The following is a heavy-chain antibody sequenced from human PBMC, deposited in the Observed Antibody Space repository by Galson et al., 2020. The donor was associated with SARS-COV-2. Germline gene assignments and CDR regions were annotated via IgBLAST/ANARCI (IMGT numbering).Heavy chain of an antibody. J-gene: IGHJ5*02. CDR1: GFTFSSSA. D-gene: IGHD6-13*01. CDR3: ARETDDYTSSCYDH. V-gene: IGHV3-30*04. CDR2: ISYDGTKR. Sequence: GGSLRLSCRASGFTFSSSAMHWVRQAPGKGLEWVAIISYDGTKRYNLDSVKGRFTISRDNSKNTLYLQMDSLTTEDTAVYYCARETDDYTSSCYDHWGQGTLVTVSS.